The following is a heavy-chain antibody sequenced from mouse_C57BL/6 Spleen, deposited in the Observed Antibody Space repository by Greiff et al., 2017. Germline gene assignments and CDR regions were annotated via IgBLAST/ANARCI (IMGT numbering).Heavy chain of an antibody. Sequence: EVQLQESGPELVKPGASVKIPCKASGYTFTDYNMDWVKQSHGKSLEWIGDINPNNGGTIYNQKFKGKATLTVDKSSSTAYMELRSLTSEDTAVYYCARVSNWEYYFDYWGQGTTLTVSS. CDR3: ARVSNWEYYFDY. D-gene: IGHD4-1*01. CDR2: INPNNGGT. V-gene: IGHV1-18*01. J-gene: IGHJ2*01. CDR1: GYTFTDYN.